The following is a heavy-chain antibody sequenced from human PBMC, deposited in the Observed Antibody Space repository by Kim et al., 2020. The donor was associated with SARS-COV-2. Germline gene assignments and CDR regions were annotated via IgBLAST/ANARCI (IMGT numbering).Heavy chain of an antibody. V-gene: IGHV1-69*04. CDR3: ARDRDELYSYGLDY. CDR2: IITILGIA. D-gene: IGHD5-18*01. CDR1: GGTFSSYA. J-gene: IGHJ4*02. Sequence: SVKVSCKASGGTFSSYAISWVRQAPGQGLEWMGRIITILGIANYAQKFQGRVTITADKSTSTAYMELSSLRSEDTAVYYCARDRDELYSYGLDYWGQGT.